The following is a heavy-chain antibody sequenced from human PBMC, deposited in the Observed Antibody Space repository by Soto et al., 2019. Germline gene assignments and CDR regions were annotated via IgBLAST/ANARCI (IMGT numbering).Heavy chain of an antibody. CDR1: GFTFSSYA. J-gene: IGHJ4*02. Sequence: QVQLVESGGGVVQPGRSLRLSCAASGFTFSSYAMHWVRQAPGKGLEWVAVISYDGSNKYYADSVKGRFTISRDNSKNTLYLQMNSLRAEDTAVYYCAREPGGVAAESHSWGQGTLVTVSS. CDR3: AREPGGVAAESHS. V-gene: IGHV3-30-3*01. D-gene: IGHD6-13*01. CDR2: ISYDGSNK.